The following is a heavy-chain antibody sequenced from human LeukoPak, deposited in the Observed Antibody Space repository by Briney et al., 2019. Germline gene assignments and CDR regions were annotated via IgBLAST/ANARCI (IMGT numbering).Heavy chain of an antibody. D-gene: IGHD5-12*01. J-gene: IGHJ4*02. CDR3: AKQVAYGGYSPIDY. CDR2: ISGSGGNT. Sequence: SGGSLRLSCAASGFTFSSYAMSWVRQATGKGLEWVSGISGSGGNTYCADSVKGRFTISRDNSKNTLYLQMNSLRGEDTAVYYCAKQVAYGGYSPIDYWGQGTLVTVSS. V-gene: IGHV3-23*01. CDR1: GFTFSSYA.